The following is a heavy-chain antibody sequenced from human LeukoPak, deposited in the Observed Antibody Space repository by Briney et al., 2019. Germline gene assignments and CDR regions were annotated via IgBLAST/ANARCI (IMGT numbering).Heavy chain of an antibody. CDR1: GYSFTSYW. D-gene: IGHD6-6*01. Sequence: GESLKISCKGSGYSFTSYWIGWVRQMPGKGLEWMGIIYPGDSDTRYSPSFQGQVTISADKSISTAYLQWSSLKASDTATYYCARHSSSFGYVSDAFDIWGQGTMVTVSS. J-gene: IGHJ3*02. CDR2: IYPGDSDT. V-gene: IGHV5-51*01. CDR3: ARHSSSFGYVSDAFDI.